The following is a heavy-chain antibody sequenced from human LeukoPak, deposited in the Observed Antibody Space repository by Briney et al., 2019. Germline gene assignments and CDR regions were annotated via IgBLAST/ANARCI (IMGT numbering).Heavy chain of an antibody. CDR1: GFTFSNYG. CDR2: IWHDGTNK. V-gene: IGHV3-33*01. J-gene: IGHJ4*02. CDR3: TRDVGHSALAN. D-gene: IGHD5-18*01. Sequence: GGSLRLSCAASGFTFSNYGMHWVRQAPGKGLEWVAVIWHDGTNKYYAGSVKGRFTISRGNSKNTLYLQMNSLRAEDTAVYYCTRDVGHSALANWGQGVLVTVSS.